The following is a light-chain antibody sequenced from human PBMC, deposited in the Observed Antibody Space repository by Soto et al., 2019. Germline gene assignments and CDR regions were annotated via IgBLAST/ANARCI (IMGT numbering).Light chain of an antibody. Sequence: EIVLTQSPATLSLSPGERAILSCRASQSVSNFLAWYQQKPGQAPRLLIFDVSTRATGVPPRFSGSESGTDFTLTIIGLEPEDFAIDYCQQRSNWPLSFGGGTKVDVK. J-gene: IGKJ4*01. CDR1: QSVSNF. V-gene: IGKV3-11*01. CDR2: DVS. CDR3: QQRSNWPLS.